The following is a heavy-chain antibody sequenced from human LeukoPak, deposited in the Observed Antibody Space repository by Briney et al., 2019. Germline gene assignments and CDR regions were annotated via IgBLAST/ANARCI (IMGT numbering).Heavy chain of an antibody. CDR3: ARDDRYSGSLAFDY. V-gene: IGHV4-4*07. D-gene: IGHD1-26*01. CDR2: IYTSGST. J-gene: IGHJ4*02. Sequence: SETLFLTCTVSGGSISSYYWSWIRQPAGKGLEWIGRIYTSGSTNYNPSLKSRVTMSVDTSKNQFSLKLSSVTAADTAVYYCARDDRYSGSLAFDYWGQGTLVTVSS. CDR1: GGSISSYY.